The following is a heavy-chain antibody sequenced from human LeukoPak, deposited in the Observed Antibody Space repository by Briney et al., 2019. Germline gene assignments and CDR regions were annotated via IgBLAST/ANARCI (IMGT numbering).Heavy chain of an antibody. D-gene: IGHD3-10*01. CDR3: ARVSPSGSRAFDY. CDR1: GYTFTGYN. Sequence: GASVKVSCKASGYTFTGYNIHWVRQAPGQGLEWMAWINPNSGGTDYAQKFQGRATMTRDTSNTTAYMELSSLRSDDTAVYYCARVSPSGSRAFDYWGQGTLVTVSS. J-gene: IGHJ4*02. V-gene: IGHV1-2*02. CDR2: INPNSGGT.